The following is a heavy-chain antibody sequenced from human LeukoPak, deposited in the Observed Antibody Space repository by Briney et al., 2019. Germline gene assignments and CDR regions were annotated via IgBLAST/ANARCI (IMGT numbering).Heavy chain of an antibody. J-gene: IGHJ4*02. Sequence: GGSLRLPCAASGFTFSSYAMSWVRQAPGKGLEWVSAISGSGGSTYYADSVKGRFTISRDNSKNTLYLQMNSLRAEDTAVYYCAKGRHRSRCAGDYWGQGTLVTVSS. CDR1: GFTFSSYA. D-gene: IGHD1-14*01. V-gene: IGHV3-23*01. CDR2: ISGSGGST. CDR3: AKGRHRSRCAGDY.